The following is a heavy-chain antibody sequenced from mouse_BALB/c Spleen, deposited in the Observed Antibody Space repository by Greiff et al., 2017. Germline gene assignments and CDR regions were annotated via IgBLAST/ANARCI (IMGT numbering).Heavy chain of an antibody. Sequence: LQQPGSELVRPGASVKLSCKASGYTFTSYWMHWVKQRHGQGLEWIGNIYPGSGSTNYDEKFKSKGTLTVDTSSSTAYMHLSSLTSEDSAVYYCTREKSTIGTGYYYAMDYWGQGTSVTVSS. J-gene: IGHJ4*01. CDR3: TREKSTIGTGYYYAMDY. V-gene: IGHV1S22*01. CDR2: IYPGSGST. CDR1: GYTFTSYW. D-gene: IGHD2-14*01.